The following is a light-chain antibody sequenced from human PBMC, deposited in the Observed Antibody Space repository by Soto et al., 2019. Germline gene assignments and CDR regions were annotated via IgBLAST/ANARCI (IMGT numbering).Light chain of an antibody. CDR1: NSNIGAGYV. J-gene: IGLJ1*01. Sequence: QSVLTQTPSVSGAPGQRVTISCTGTNSNIGAGYVVHWYQHLPGRAPKLLIFGNTNRPSGVPDRFSGSKSGTSASLAITGLQPEDEADYYCQAFDNSMNGFYVFGSGTKLTVL. CDR3: QAFDNSMNGFYV. V-gene: IGLV1-40*01. CDR2: GNT.